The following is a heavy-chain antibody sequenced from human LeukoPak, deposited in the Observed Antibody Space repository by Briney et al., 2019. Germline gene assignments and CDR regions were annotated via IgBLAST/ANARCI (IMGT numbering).Heavy chain of an antibody. CDR1: GFTFSSYG. CDR2: ISYDGSNK. Sequence: GGSLRFSCAASGFTFSSYGMHWVRQAPGKGLEWVAVISYDGSNKYYADSVKGRFTISRDNSKNTLYLQMNSLRAEDTAVYYGANPRVWTVAGRRDYYYYGMDVWGQGTTVTVSS. CDR3: ANPRVWTVAGRRDYYYYGMDV. D-gene: IGHD6-19*01. J-gene: IGHJ6*02. V-gene: IGHV3-30*18.